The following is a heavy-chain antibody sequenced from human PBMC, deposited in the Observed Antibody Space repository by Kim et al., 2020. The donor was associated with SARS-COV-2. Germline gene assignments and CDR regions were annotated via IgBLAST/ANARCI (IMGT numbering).Heavy chain of an antibody. CDR2: INTNTGNP. D-gene: IGHD2-15*01. Sequence: ASVKVSCKASGYTFTSYAMNWVRQAPGQGLEWMGWINTNTGNPTYAQGFTGRFVFSLDTSVSTACLQISSLKAEDTAVYYCARDGVVAATGAFDYWGQGTLVTVSS. CDR1: GYTFTSYA. V-gene: IGHV7-4-1*02. J-gene: IGHJ4*02. CDR3: ARDGVVAATGAFDY.